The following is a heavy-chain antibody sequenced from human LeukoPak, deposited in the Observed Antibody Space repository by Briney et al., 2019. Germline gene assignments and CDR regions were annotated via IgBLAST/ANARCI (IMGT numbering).Heavy chain of an antibody. D-gene: IGHD4-17*01. CDR1: GFTVSSNY. V-gene: IGHV3-53*01. J-gene: IGHJ4*02. Sequence: GGSLRLSCAASGFTVSSNYMNWVRQAPGKGLEWVSVIYSGGSTYYADSVKGRFTISRDNSKNTLYLQMNSLRAEDTAVYYCAKDSVETTVTIFDYWGQGTLVTVSS. CDR3: AKDSVETTVTIFDY. CDR2: IYSGGST.